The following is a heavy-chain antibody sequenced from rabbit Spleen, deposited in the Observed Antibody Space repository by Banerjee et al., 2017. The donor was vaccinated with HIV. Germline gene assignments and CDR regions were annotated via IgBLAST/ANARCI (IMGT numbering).Heavy chain of an antibody. J-gene: IGHJ6*01. V-gene: IGHV1S45*01. D-gene: IGHD1-1*01. CDR2: VYAGSSIGT. Sequence: QEHLKESGGGLVTPGGSLTLTCTASGFSFSSRYYLCWVRQAPGKGLEWIACVYAGSSIGTYSATWAKGRFTVSKTSSTTVTLQLSSLTAADTATYFCARDTSSSFSSYGMDLWGPGTLVTVS. CDR1: GFSFSSRYY. CDR3: ARDTSSSFSSYGMDL.